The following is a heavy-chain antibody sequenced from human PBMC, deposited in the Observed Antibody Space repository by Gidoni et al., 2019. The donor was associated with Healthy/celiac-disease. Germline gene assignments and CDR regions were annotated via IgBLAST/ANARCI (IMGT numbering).Heavy chain of an antibody. Sequence: EVQLVESGGVVVQPGGSLRLSCAASGFTFADYTMHWVRQAPGKGLEWVSLISWDGGSTYYADSVKGRFTISRDNSKNSLYLQMNSLRTEDTALYYCAKDTLGDSSGYYFDYWGQGTLVTVSS. D-gene: IGHD3-22*01. V-gene: IGHV3-43*01. CDR2: ISWDGGST. J-gene: IGHJ4*02. CDR1: GFTFADYT. CDR3: AKDTLGDSSGYYFDY.